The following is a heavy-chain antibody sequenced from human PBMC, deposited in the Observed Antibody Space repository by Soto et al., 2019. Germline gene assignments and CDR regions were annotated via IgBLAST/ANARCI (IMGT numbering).Heavy chain of an antibody. D-gene: IGHD6-19*01. CDR2: IYYSGST. CDR3: VRPIAVAGTGYYGMDV. J-gene: IGHJ6*02. Sequence: SETLSLTCTVSGGSISSSSYYWGWIRQPPGKGLEWIGSIYYSGSTYYNPSLKSRVTISVDTSKNQFSLKLSSVTAADTAVYYCVRPIAVAGTGYYGMDVWGQGTTVTVSS. CDR1: GGSISSSSYY. V-gene: IGHV4-39*01.